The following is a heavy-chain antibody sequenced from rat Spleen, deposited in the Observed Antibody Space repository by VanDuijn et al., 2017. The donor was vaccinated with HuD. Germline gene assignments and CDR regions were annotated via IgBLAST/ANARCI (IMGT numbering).Heavy chain of an antibody. Sequence: EVQLVESGGGLVQPGRSLKLSCAASGFTFSNYGMHWIRQAPTKGLEWVASISPSGGSTYYRDSVKGRFTISRDNAKSTLYLQMDSLRSEDTATYYCATDPDLRRVDNWYFDFWGPGTMVTVSS. D-gene: IGHD1-11*01. J-gene: IGHJ1*01. CDR1: GFTFSNYG. CDR3: ATDPDLRRVDNWYFDF. CDR2: ISPSGGST. V-gene: IGHV5-19*01.